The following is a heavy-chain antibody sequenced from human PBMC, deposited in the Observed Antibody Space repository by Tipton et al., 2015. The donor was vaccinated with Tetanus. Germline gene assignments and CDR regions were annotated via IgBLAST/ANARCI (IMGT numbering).Heavy chain of an antibody. CDR3: ARDELVRGVMRAKLDY. CDR1: GYTFTSYG. CDR2: ISANNGDR. D-gene: IGHD3-10*01. J-gene: IGHJ4*02. V-gene: IGHV1-18*01. Sequence: QVQLVQSGGEVKKPGASVKVSCKASGYTFTSYGISWVRQAPGQGLEWMGWISANNGDRHSAQNFQGRITMTTEKSTNTAYMELRSLKSDDTAVYYCARDELVRGVMRAKLDYWGQGTLVTISS.